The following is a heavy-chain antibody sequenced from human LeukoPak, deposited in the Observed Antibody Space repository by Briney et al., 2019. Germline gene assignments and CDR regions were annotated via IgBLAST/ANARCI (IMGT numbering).Heavy chain of an antibody. V-gene: IGHV4-59*01. Sequence: SETLSLTCTVSGGSISSYYWSWIRQPPGKGLKWIGYIYYSGTTNYNPSLKSRVTISVDTSKNQFSLKLSSVTAADTAVYYCARGVYIAAAQYGYWGQGTLVTVSS. CDR1: GGSISSYY. CDR3: ARGVYIAAAQYGY. D-gene: IGHD6-13*01. CDR2: IYYSGTT. J-gene: IGHJ4*02.